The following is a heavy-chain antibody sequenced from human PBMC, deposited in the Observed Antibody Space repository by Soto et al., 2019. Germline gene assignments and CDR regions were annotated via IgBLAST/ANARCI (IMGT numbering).Heavy chain of an antibody. J-gene: IGHJ5*01. CDR2: VYHTGDT. Sequence: SETLSLTCGVSGGTVASSHWWSWVRQSPGRGLEWIGNVYHTGDTNFNPSLQSRVTFSVDKSNNQFSLRLTSVTAADTAVYFCAREIVTAGGNNYFDSWGPGTLVTVSS. V-gene: IGHV4-4*02. D-gene: IGHD2-21*02. CDR1: GGTVASSHW. CDR3: AREIVTAGGNNYFDS.